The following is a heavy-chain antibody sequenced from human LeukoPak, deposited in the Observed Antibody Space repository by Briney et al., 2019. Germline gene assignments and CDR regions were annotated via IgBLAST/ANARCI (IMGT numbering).Heavy chain of an antibody. V-gene: IGHV3-7*03. J-gene: IGHJ4*02. CDR2: IKHDGSES. D-gene: IGHD5-18*01. CDR1: GFTFSSYW. Sequence: GGSLRLSCAASGFTFSSYWMSWVRQAPGKGLEWVANIKHDGSESYYVDSVKGRFTISRDNAKESLYLQMNSLRAEDTAVYYCARDYRGHSRGDYWGQGTLVTVSS. CDR3: ARDYRGHSRGDY.